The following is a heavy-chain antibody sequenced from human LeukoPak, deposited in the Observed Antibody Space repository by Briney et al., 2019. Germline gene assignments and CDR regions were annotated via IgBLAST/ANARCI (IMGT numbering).Heavy chain of an antibody. J-gene: IGHJ4*02. Sequence: TSETLSLTCGVSRYSTNSVNSSFFWGWIRQPPGKGLEWIGSINRSGVTYYNPSLKSRVAISVDTSTNHFSLSLNSVTAADTAVYYCTRVSVAGAFVDWGQGTVVTVSS. CDR2: INRSGVT. CDR1: RYSTNSVNSSFF. D-gene: IGHD6-19*01. V-gene: IGHV4-38-2*01. CDR3: TRVSVAGAFVD.